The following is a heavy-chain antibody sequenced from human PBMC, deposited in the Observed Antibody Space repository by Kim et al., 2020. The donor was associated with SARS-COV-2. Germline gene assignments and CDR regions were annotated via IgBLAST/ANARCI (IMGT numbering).Heavy chain of an antibody. Sequence: ASVKVSCKASGYTFTSYAMHWVRQAPGQRLEWMGWINAGNGNTKYSQKFQGRVTITRDTSASTAYMELSSLRSEDTAVYYCARARAPRDLPAAMRGGKILTAAGAFDIWGQGTMVTVSS. CDR1: GYTFTSYA. D-gene: IGHD2-2*01. CDR2: INAGNGNT. J-gene: IGHJ3*02. V-gene: IGHV1-3*01. CDR3: ARARAPRDLPAAMRGGKILTAAGAFDI.